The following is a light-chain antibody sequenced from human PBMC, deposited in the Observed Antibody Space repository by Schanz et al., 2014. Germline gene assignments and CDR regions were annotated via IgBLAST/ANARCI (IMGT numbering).Light chain of an antibody. Sequence: QSALTQPPSASGSPGQSVTISCTGTSSDFGAYNSVSWYQQHPGKAPKVIIYEVTKRPSGVPDRFSGSKSGNTASLTVSGLQAEDEADYYCLSYDTSLGGRHWVFGGGTKLTVL. J-gene: IGLJ3*02. CDR2: EVT. CDR1: SSDFGAYNS. CDR3: LSYDTSLGGRHWV. V-gene: IGLV2-8*01.